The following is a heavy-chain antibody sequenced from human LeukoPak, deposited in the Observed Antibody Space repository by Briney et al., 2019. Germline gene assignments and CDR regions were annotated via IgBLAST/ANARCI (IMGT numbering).Heavy chain of an antibody. J-gene: IGHJ4*02. Sequence: SETLFLTCTVSGGSISSSSYYWGWIRQPPGKGLEWIGSIYYSGSTYYNPSLKSRVTISVDTSKNQFSLKLSSVTAADTAVYYCARESGSYAYFDYWGQGTLVTVSS. V-gene: IGHV4-39*07. D-gene: IGHD1-26*01. CDR1: GGSISSSSYY. CDR3: ARESGSYAYFDY. CDR2: IYYSGST.